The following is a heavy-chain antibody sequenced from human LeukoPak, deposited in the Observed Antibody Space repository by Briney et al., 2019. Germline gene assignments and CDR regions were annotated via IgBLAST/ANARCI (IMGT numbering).Heavy chain of an antibody. J-gene: IGHJ4*02. CDR3: ARGDPAAGKASDY. CDR2: IYHSGST. Sequence: SETLSLTCAVSGGSISSSNWWSWVRQPPGKGLEWIGEIYHSGSTNYNPSLKSRVTISVDKSKNQFSLKLSSVTAADTAVYYCARGDPAAGKASDYWGQGTLVTVSS. D-gene: IGHD6-13*01. CDR1: GGSISSSNW. V-gene: IGHV4-4*02.